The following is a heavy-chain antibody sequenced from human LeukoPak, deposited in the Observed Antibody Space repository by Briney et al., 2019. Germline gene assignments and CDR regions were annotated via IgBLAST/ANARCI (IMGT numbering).Heavy chain of an antibody. V-gene: IGHV1-8*01. CDR3: ARVTAAGTWAFDI. J-gene: IGHJ3*02. Sequence: ASVKVSCKASGDTFTINGINWVRQATGQGLEWMGWMNPNSGNTGYAQKFQGRVTMTRNTSISTAYMELTNLRSEDTAVYYCARVTAAGTWAFDIWGQGTTVTVSA. CDR2: MNPNSGNT. D-gene: IGHD6-13*01. CDR1: GDTFTING.